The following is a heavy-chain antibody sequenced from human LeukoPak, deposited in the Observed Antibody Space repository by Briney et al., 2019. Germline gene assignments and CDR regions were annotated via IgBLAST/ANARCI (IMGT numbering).Heavy chain of an antibody. V-gene: IGHV1-2*02. CDR2: MNPNNGGT. CDR3: ARELVGGHTFDS. CDR1: GHTFTGYY. Sequence: GASVKVSCKASGHTFTGYYMHWVRQAPGQGPEWMGWMNPNNGGTNYAQKFQDRVTMTRDTSISTAYMELSSLRSDDTAVYYCARELVGGHTFDSWGQGTLVTVSS. D-gene: IGHD1-26*01. J-gene: IGHJ4*02.